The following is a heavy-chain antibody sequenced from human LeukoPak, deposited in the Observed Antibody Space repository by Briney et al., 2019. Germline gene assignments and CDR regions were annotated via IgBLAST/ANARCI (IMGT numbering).Heavy chain of an antibody. CDR3: AREPMVRGVRGYFQH. J-gene: IGHJ1*01. CDR1: GGSISSGGYY. Sequence: SQTLSLTCTVSGGSISSGGYYWSWIRQPPGKGLEWIGEINHSGSTNYNPSLKSRVTVSVDTSKNQFSLKLSSVTAADTAVYYCAREPMVRGVRGYFQHWGQGTLVTVSS. CDR2: INHSGST. D-gene: IGHD3-10*01. V-gene: IGHV4-30-2*01.